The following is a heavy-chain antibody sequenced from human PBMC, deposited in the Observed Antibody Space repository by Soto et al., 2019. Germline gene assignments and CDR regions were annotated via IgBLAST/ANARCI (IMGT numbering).Heavy chain of an antibody. D-gene: IGHD3-3*01. CDR2: INHSGST. CDR3: AREGQYYDFWSGYFDYYYYGMDV. J-gene: IGHJ6*02. Sequence: PSETLSLTCAVYGGSFSGYYWSWIRRPPGKGLEWIGEINHSGSTNYNPSLKSRVTISVDTSKNQFSLKLSSVTAADTAVYYCAREGQYYDFWSGYFDYYYYGMDVWGQGTTVTVSS. CDR1: GGSFSGYY. V-gene: IGHV4-34*01.